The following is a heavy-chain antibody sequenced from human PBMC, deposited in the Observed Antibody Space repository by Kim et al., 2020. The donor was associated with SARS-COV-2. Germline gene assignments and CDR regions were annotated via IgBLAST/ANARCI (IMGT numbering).Heavy chain of an antibody. Sequence: GGSLRLSCVVSGFTVSSSYMSWVRQAPGKGLQWVSGFYRDGGTYYADSVKGRFTISRDNSKNMLFLQMNSLRAEDSAVYYCARDYYDSSGYYGLWYFDLWGRGTQVTVYS. CDR1: GFTVSSSY. D-gene: IGHD3-22*01. CDR3: ARDYYDSSGYYGLWYFDL. V-gene: IGHV3-53*01. J-gene: IGHJ2*01. CDR2: FYRDGGT.